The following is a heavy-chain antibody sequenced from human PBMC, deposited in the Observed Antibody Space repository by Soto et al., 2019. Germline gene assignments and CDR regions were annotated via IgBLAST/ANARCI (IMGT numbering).Heavy chain of an antibody. CDR1: GYTFTRYG. Sequence: QGQLVQSGAEVKKPGASVKVSCKASGYTFTRYGISWVRQAPGQGLEWMGWISGYNGDTNYAQKFQCRVTMTIDTSTSTAYMELRSLTSDDTAVYYCAKKGQPPYYYYGMDVWGQGTTVTVSS. V-gene: IGHV1-18*01. CDR3: AKKGQPPYYYYGMDV. J-gene: IGHJ6*02. CDR2: ISGYNGDT.